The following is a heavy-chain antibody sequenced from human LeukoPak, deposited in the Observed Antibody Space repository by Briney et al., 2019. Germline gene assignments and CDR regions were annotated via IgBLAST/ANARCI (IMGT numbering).Heavy chain of an antibody. CDR2: IYSAGST. J-gene: IGHJ1*01. CDR1: GFTVSSNY. V-gene: IGHV3-53*04. Sequence: GGSLRLSCAASGFTVSSNYMSWVRQAPGKGLEWVSGIYSAGSTYYADSVKGRFTISRHNSKNTLFLQMNSLRADGTAVYYCARTKLGYFQHWGQGNLVTVSS. CDR3: ARTKLGYFQH. D-gene: IGHD7-27*01.